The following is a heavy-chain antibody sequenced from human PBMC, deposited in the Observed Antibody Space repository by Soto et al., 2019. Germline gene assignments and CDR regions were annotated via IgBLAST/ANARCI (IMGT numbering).Heavy chain of an antibody. CDR3: ARVGGRYAFDI. CDR2: INSDGSST. V-gene: IGHV3-74*01. CDR1: GFTLSSYW. Sequence: GGSLRLSCAASGFTLSSYWMHWVRQAPGKGRVWVSRINSDGSSTSYADSVKGRFTISRDNAKNTLYLQMNSLRAEDTAVYYCARVGGRYAFDIWGQGTMVTVSS. J-gene: IGHJ3*02. D-gene: IGHD3-16*01.